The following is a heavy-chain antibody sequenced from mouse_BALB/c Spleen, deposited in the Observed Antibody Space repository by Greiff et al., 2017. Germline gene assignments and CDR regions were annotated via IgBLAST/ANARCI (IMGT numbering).Heavy chain of an antibody. J-gene: IGHJ3*01. V-gene: IGHV1-87*01. CDR1: GYTFTSYW. Sequence: SGAELARPGASVKLSCKASGYTFTSYWMQWVKQRPGQGLEWIGAIYPGDGDTRYTQKFKGKATLTADKSSSTAYMQLSSLASEDSAVYYCARGAFAYWGQGTLVTVSA. CDR2: IYPGDGDT. CDR3: ARGAFAY.